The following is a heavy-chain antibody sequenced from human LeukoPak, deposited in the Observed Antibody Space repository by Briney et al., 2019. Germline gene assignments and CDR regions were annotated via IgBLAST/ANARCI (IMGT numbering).Heavy chain of an antibody. CDR2: IYYSGST. CDR3: ARRTPLTGPYFDY. Sequence: SETLSLTCTVTGGSISSSSYYWGWFRQPPEKGLEWIGSIYYSGSTYYNPSLKSRVTISVDTSKNQFSLKLSSVTAADTAVYYCARRTPLTGPYFDYWGQGTLVTVSS. CDR1: GGSISSSSYY. V-gene: IGHV4-39*07. D-gene: IGHD3-9*01. J-gene: IGHJ4*02.